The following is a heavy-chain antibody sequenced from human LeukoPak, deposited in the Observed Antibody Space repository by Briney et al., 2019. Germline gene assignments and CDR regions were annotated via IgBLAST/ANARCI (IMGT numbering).Heavy chain of an antibody. Sequence: GRSLRLSCAASGFTFSSHSMHWVRQAPGKGLEWVGIMWHDGGTTYYADSVRGRFTISRDNSKNTLDLQISSLRDGDTAVYFCVRSQSAATYDAWGQGTLVTVSS. CDR2: MWHDGGTT. CDR3: VRSQSAATYDA. D-gene: IGHD3-16*01. CDR1: GFTFSSHS. V-gene: IGHV3-33*01. J-gene: IGHJ5*02.